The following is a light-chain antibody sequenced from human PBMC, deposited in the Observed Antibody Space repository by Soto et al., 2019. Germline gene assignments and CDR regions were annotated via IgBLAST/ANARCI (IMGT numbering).Light chain of an antibody. Sequence: DIQMTQSPSSLSASVGDRVTITCQASQDITLYLNWYQHKAGKAPNLLIHDVSTLETGVPARFSLTGARKVFARAIINLQPEDVPTYYCQQYDSRPNTVVQGTQVDIK. V-gene: IGKV1-33*01. J-gene: IGKJ2*01. CDR1: QDITLY. CDR2: DVS. CDR3: QQYDSRPNT.